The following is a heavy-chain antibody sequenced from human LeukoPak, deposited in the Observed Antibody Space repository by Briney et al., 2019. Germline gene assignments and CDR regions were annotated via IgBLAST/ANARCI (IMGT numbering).Heavy chain of an antibody. CDR1: SGSISGYY. CDR2: IYTSGST. CDR3: AGTSAYDILTGYFDY. V-gene: IGHV4-4*07. D-gene: IGHD3-9*01. Sequence: SETLSLTCTVSSGSISGYYWSWIRQPAGKGLEWIGHIYTSGSTNYNPSLKSRVTMSVDTSNNQFSLKLSSVTAADTAVYYYAGTSAYDILTGYFDYWGQGTLVTVSS. J-gene: IGHJ4*02.